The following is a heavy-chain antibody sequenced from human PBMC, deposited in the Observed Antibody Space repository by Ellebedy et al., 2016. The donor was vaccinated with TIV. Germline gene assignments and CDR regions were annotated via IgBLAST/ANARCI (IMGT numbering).Heavy chain of an antibody. Sequence: ASVKVSCKASGGTFSSYAISWVRQAPGQGLEWMGRIIPILGIANYAQKFQGRVTITADKSTSTAYMELSSLRSEDTAVYYCARDRYGGNSGGAFDIWGQGTMVTVSS. CDR1: GGTFSSYA. V-gene: IGHV1-69*04. CDR3: ARDRYGGNSGGAFDI. J-gene: IGHJ3*02. CDR2: IIPILGIA. D-gene: IGHD4-23*01.